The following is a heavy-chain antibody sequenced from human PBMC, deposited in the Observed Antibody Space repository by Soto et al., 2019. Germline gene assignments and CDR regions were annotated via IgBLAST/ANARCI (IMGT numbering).Heavy chain of an antibody. J-gene: IGHJ5*01. CDR2: IIPIFGTA. V-gene: IGHV1-69*01. CDR3: ARVPLGYCRSTRCFNGFDP. D-gene: IGHD2-2*01. Sequence: QVQLVQSGAEVKKPGSSVKVSCKASGGTFSSYAISWVRQAPGQGLEWMGGIIPIFGTANYAQKFQGRVTITADESTSRAYKELSSPRSEDTGVYDCARVPLGYCRSTRCFNGFDPWGQGSLVTVSS. CDR1: GGTFSSYA.